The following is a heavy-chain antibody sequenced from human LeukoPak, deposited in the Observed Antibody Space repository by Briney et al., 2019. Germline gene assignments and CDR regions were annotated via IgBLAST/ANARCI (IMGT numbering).Heavy chain of an antibody. Sequence: SETLSLTCAVSGGSISSGGYSWSWIRQPPGKGLEWIGYIYHSGSTYYNPSLKSRVTISVDRSKNQFSLKLSSVTAADTAVYYCARVPGSGGYNYPFDIWGQGTMVTVSS. D-gene: IGHD5-24*01. CDR3: ARVPGSGGYNYPFDI. J-gene: IGHJ3*02. V-gene: IGHV4-30-2*01. CDR2: IYHSGST. CDR1: GGSISSGGYS.